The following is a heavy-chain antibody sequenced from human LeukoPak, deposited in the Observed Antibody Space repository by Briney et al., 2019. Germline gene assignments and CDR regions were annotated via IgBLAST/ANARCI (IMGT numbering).Heavy chain of an antibody. CDR3: AKDSNSVIMWFEN. Sequence: GGSLRLSCAASGFTFSSYGMHWVRQAPGKGLEWVSGVSVSGAHYADSVKGRFTVSRDSSKETLYLQLNSLRPEDTAVYYCAKDSNSVIMWFENWGQGTLVTVSS. D-gene: IGHD3-10*01. J-gene: IGHJ4*02. CDR2: VSVSGA. CDR1: GFTFSSYG. V-gene: IGHV3-23*01.